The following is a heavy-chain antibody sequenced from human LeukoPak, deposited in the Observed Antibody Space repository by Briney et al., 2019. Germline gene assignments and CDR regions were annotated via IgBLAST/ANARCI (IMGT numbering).Heavy chain of an antibody. V-gene: IGHV4-4*02. J-gene: IGHJ5*02. CDR3: ARDDFVDIAMVRLYH. Sequence: SGTLSLTCAVSGGSISSTNLWNWVRQPPGKGLEWIGEIYHGGSTNYNPSLKSRVSISIDKSKNQFSLKLSSVTAADTAIYYCARDDFVDIAMVRLYHWGQGTLVTVSS. D-gene: IGHD5-18*01. CDR1: GGSISSTNL. CDR2: IYHGGST.